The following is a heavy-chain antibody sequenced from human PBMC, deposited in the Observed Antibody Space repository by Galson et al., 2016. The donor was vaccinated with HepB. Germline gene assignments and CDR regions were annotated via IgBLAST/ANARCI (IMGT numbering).Heavy chain of an antibody. V-gene: IGHV3-64D*06. Sequence: SLRLSCAASGFTFSTYAFHWVRQAPGKGLEYVSAIDNNGRTTYYADSVRGRFTISRDNSKNTLYLQMSSLRDGDTAVYYCVKDRGAVIRDFDQWGQGTLLTVSS. D-gene: IGHD3-10*01. CDR1: GFTFSTYA. CDR3: VKDRGAVIRDFDQ. CDR2: IDNNGRTT. J-gene: IGHJ4*02.